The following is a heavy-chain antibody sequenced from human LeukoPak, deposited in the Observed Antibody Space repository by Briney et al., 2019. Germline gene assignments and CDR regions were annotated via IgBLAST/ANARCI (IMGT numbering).Heavy chain of an antibody. D-gene: IGHD6-13*01. J-gene: IGHJ4*02. CDR2: IIPIPGIA. CDR1: GGTFSSYA. CDR3: ARDVAAAGVDY. V-gene: IGHV1-69*04. Sequence: ASVKVSCKASGGTFSSYAISWVRQAPGQGLEWMGRIIPIPGIANYAQKFQGRVTITADKSTSTAYMELSSLRSEDTAVYYCARDVAAAGVDYWGQGTLVTVSS.